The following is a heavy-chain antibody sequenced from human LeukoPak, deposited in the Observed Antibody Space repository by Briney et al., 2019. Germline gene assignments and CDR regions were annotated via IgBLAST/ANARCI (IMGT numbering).Heavy chain of an antibody. CDR1: GYTFTSYA. CDR2: INAGNGNT. D-gene: IGHD3-10*01. V-gene: IGHV1-3*01. CDR3: ARAALLWFGELLSHFDY. Sequence: ASVKVSCKASGYTFTSYAMHWVRQAPGQRLEWMGWINAGNGNTKYSQKFQGRVTITRDTSASTAYMELSSLRSEDTAVYYCARAALLWFGELLSHFDYWGQGTLVTVSS. J-gene: IGHJ4*02.